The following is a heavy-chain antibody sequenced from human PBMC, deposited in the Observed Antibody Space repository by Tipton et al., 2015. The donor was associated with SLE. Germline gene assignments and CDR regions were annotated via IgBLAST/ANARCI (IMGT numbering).Heavy chain of an antibody. D-gene: IGHD6-13*01. CDR2: IYYSGST. CDR3: AKWRSSSSWPNYWFDS. CDR1: GGSISSYY. J-gene: IGHJ5*01. V-gene: IGHV4-59*01. Sequence: TLSLTCTVSGGSISSYYWSWIRQPPGKGLEYIGYIYYSGSTNYNPSLKSRVTISVDTSKNQLSLKLTSVTAADTAVYYCAKWRSSSSWPNYWFDSWGQGTLVTVSS.